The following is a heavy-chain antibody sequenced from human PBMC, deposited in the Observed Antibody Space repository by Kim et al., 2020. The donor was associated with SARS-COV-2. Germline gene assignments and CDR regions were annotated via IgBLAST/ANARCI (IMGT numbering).Heavy chain of an antibody. CDR1: GFTFRNYW. Sequence: GGSLRLSCGVYGFTFRNYWMSWVSQAPGKGLEWVANIKEDGSVKQYVDSVKGRFTISRDNARNSLYLQMNSLRADDTAVYYCARDGILSYTSSWDYWGPGSLVTVSS. D-gene: IGHD6-13*01. J-gene: IGHJ4*01. V-gene: IGHV3-7*03. CDR2: IKEDGSVK. CDR3: ARDGILSYTSSWDY.